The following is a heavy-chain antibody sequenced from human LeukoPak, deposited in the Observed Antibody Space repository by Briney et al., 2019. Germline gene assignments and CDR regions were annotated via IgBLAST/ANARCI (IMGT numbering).Heavy chain of an antibody. Sequence: PGRSLRLSCAASGFTFSSYAMHWVRQAPGKGLEWVAVISYDGSNKYYADSVKGRFTISRDNSKNTLYLQMNSLRAEDTAVYYCARGDYYENLDYWGQGTLVTVSS. CDR3: ARGDYYENLDY. V-gene: IGHV3-30-3*01. CDR2: ISYDGSNK. D-gene: IGHD3-22*01. J-gene: IGHJ4*02. CDR1: GFTFSSYA.